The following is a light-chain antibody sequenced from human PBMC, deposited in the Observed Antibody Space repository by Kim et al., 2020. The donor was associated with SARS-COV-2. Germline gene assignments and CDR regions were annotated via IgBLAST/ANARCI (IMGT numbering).Light chain of an antibody. Sequence: IQLTQSPSSLSASVGDRVTLTCRASQDIASYLVWYQQKPGKAPKLLIYGASTLQSGVPSRFSGSGSGTGFTLTISSLQPEDFGTYYCQQLDSYPLTFGGGTKVDIK. CDR1: QDIASY. J-gene: IGKJ4*01. V-gene: IGKV1-9*01. CDR3: QQLDSYPLT. CDR2: GAS.